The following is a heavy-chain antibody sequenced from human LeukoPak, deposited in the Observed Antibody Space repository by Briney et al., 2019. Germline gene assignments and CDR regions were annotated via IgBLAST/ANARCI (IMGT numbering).Heavy chain of an antibody. D-gene: IGHD6-6*01. CDR2: ISSSSSYI. J-gene: IGHJ4*02. CDR3: ARVPGRSSSSSYFDY. CDR1: GFTFSSYS. V-gene: IGHV3-21*01. Sequence: GGSLRLSCAASGFTFSSYSMNWVRQAPGKGLEWVSSISSSSSYIYYADSVKGRFTISRDNAKNSLYLQMNSLRAEDTAVYYCARVPGRSSSSSYFDYWGQGTLVTVSS.